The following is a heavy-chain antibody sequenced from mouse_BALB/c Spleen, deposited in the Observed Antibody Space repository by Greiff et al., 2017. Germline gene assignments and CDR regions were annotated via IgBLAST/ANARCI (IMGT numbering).Heavy chain of an antibody. CDR1: GFTFSSYA. D-gene: IGHD3-1*01. CDR2: ISSGGST. Sequence: VESGGGLVKPGGSLKLSCAASGFTFSSYAMSWVRQTPEKRLEWVASISSGGSTYYPDSVKGRFTISRDNARNILYLQMSSLRSEDTAMYYCARGRGSSGYDWFAYWGQGTLVTVSA. CDR3: ARGRGSSGYDWFAY. V-gene: IGHV5-6-5*01. J-gene: IGHJ3*01.